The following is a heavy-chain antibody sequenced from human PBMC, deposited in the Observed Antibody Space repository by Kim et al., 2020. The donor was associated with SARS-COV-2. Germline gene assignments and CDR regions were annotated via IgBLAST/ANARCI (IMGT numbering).Heavy chain of an antibody. CDR3: ASSILEDGVVVDY. Sequence: GGSLRLSCAASGFTFSDYYMSWIRQAPGKGLEWVSYISSSGSTIYYADSVKGRFTISRDNAKNSLYLQMNSLRAEDTAVYYCASSILEDGVVVDYWGQGTLVTVSS. V-gene: IGHV3-11*04. J-gene: IGHJ4*02. CDR2: ISSSGSTI. CDR1: GFTFSDYY. D-gene: IGHD2-21*01.